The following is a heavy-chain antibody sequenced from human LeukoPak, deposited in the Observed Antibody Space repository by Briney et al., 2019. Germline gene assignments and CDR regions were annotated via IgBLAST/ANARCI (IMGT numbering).Heavy chain of an antibody. D-gene: IGHD5-18*01. CDR1: GFTFSSYA. CDR2: ISGSGGST. J-gene: IGHJ4*02. Sequence: GGSLRLSCAASGFTFSSYAMSWVRQAPGKGLEWVSAISGSGGSTYYADSVKGRFTISRDNSKNTLYLQMNSLRAEDTAVYYCAGYSYGPRVYFDYWGQRTLVTVSS. V-gene: IGHV3-23*01. CDR3: AGYSYGPRVYFDY.